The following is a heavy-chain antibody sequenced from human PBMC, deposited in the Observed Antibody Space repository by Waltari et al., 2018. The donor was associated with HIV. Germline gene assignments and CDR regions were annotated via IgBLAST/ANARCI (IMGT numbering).Heavy chain of an antibody. CDR1: GFPFGSFS. CDR3: AREVSGSPYYFNY. D-gene: IGHD6-19*01. Sequence: EVQLVESGGGLVQPGGSRQLSCLTSGFPFGSFSMSWVRQATGKGLEWVANINKDSSERKYVDSVKGRFTIYRDNANNSLFLYVSSLRTEDTALYYCAREVSGSPYYFNYWGQGALLTVSS. CDR2: INKDSSER. J-gene: IGHJ4*02. V-gene: IGHV3-7*03.